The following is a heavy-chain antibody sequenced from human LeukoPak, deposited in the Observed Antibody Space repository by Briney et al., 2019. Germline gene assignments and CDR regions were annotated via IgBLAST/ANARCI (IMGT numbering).Heavy chain of an antibody. CDR3: ARDLMTTVTPGDY. D-gene: IGHD4-17*01. CDR1: GYSISSGYY. Sequence: SETLSLTCAVSGYSISSGYYWGWIRQPPGKGLEWIGSIYHSGSTYYNPSLKSRVTISVDTSKNQFSLKLSSVTAADTAVYYCARDLMTTVTPGDYWGQGTLVTVSP. CDR2: IYHSGST. J-gene: IGHJ4*02. V-gene: IGHV4-38-2*02.